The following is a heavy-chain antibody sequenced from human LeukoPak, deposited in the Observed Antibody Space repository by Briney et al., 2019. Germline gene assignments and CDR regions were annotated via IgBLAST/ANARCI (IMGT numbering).Heavy chain of an antibody. CDR2: IDPSDSYT. CDR3: ARQDSSGYYTNWFDP. D-gene: IGHD3-22*01. V-gene: IGHV5-10-1*01. J-gene: IGHJ5*02. CDR1: GYSFTSYW. Sequence: GESLQISCRGSGYSFTSYWISWVRQMPGKGLEWMGRIDPSDSYTNYSPSFQGHVTISADKSISTAYLQWSSLKASDTAMYYCARQDSSGYYTNWFDPWGQGTLVTVSS.